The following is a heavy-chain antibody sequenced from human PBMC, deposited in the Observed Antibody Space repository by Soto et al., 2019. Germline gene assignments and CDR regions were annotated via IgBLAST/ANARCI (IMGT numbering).Heavy chain of an antibody. CDR3: VRDLYGMDV. V-gene: IGHV3-64D*08. CDR2: IHKNGDTT. J-gene: IGHJ6*02. CDR1: GLTFSDLS. Sequence: GGSLRLSCSASGLTFSDLSMHWVRQAPGRELEYISVIHKNGDTTYFADFVKGRFTTSRDNSKNILYLQMSSLRPDDTAVYYCVRDLYGMDVWGQGTTVTVSS.